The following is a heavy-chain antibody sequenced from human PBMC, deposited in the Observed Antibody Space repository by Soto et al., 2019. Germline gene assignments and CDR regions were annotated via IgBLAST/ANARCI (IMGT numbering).Heavy chain of an antibody. CDR1: GGSISSYY. D-gene: IGHD2-15*01. V-gene: IGHV4-4*07. Sequence: PSETLSLTCTVSGGSISSYYWSWIRQPAGKGLEWIGRIYTSGSTNYNPSLKSRVTMSVDTSKNQFSLKLSSVTAADTAVYYCARDLGGWLLDYYYYYGMDVWGQGTTVTVS. CDR3: ARDLGGWLLDYYYYYGMDV. J-gene: IGHJ6*02. CDR2: IYTSGST.